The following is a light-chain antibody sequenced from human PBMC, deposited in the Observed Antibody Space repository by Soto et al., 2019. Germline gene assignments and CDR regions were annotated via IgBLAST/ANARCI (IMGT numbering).Light chain of an antibody. J-gene: IGKJ4*01. CDR1: RGIDTY. Sequence: EIVLTQSPATLSLSPGERATLSCRASRGIDTYLAWYQQKRGQAPRLLIYDASNRTTGIPARFSGTGSATDFTLTISRLEPEDFAVYYCQQYGTSPPLTFGGGTKVDIK. CDR2: DAS. CDR3: QQYGTSPPLT. V-gene: IGKV3-11*01.